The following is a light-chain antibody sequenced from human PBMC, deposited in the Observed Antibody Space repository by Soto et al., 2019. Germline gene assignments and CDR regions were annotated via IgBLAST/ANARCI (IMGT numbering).Light chain of an antibody. V-gene: IGLV4-60*03. CDR1: SGHRTNI. CDR3: GTWDTNTRV. CDR2: LESSGSY. Sequence: QPVLTQSSSASASLGSSVKLTCTLSSGHRTNIIAWHQQQPGNAPRYLMKLESSGSYNKGSGVPDRFSGSSSGADRYLTISNLQSEDEAEYYCGTWDTNTRVYGTGTKLTVL. J-gene: IGLJ1*01.